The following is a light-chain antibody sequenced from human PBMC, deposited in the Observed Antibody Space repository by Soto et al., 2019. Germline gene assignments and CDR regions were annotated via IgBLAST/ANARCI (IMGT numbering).Light chain of an antibody. CDR2: GAS. J-gene: IGKJ2*01. CDR3: QQYGNSPPNT. CDR1: QSVSSSY. V-gene: IGKV3-20*01. Sequence: EIVLTQSPGTLSLSPGERATLSCRASQSVSSSYLAWYQQKPGQAPRVLIYGASSRATGIPDRFSGSGSGTEFTLTIIRLEPEDFAVYFCQQYGNSPPNTFGQGTKVEIK.